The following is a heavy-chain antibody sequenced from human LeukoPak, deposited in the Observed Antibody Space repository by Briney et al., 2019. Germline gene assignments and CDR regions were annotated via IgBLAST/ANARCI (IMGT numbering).Heavy chain of an antibody. J-gene: IGHJ5*02. D-gene: IGHD1-1*01. CDR1: GGSFSSYY. Sequence: MTSETLSLTCAVYGGSFSSYYWNWIRQPPGKGLEWIGEINHSGSTNYNPSLKSRLSISVDTSKNQVSLKLTSVTAADTAVYYCARGGWWDNWNGLDPWGQGTLVTVSS. V-gene: IGHV4-34*01. CDR2: INHSGST. CDR3: ARGGWWDNWNGLDP.